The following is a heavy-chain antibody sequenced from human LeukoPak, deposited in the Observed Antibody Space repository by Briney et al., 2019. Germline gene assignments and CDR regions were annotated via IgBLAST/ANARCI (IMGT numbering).Heavy chain of an antibody. D-gene: IGHD6-19*01. CDR3: ARAVAVAGTFDY. CDR2: ISYDGSNK. CDR1: GFTFSSYA. Sequence: GGSLRLSCAASGFTFSSYAMHWVCQAPGKGLEWVAVISYDGSNKYYADSVKGRFTISRDNSKNTLYLQMNSLRAEDTAVYYCARAVAVAGTFDYWGQGTLVTVSS. J-gene: IGHJ4*02. V-gene: IGHV3-30-3*01.